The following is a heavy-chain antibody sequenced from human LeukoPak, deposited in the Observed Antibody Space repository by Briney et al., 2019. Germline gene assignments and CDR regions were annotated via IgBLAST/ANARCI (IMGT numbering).Heavy chain of an antibody. CDR2: ISDDGSSA. CDR1: GFTFRSYW. V-gene: IGHV3-74*01. J-gene: IGHJ6*02. CDR3: ARDGAEDDILTGYSSLYGMDV. Sequence: GGSLRLSCTASGFTFRSYWMHWVRQIPGKGLMWVSRISDDGSSASYADSVKGRFTISRDNAKNTLYLQMNSLRAEDTAVYYCARDGAEDDILTGYSSLYGMDVWGQGTTVTVSS. D-gene: IGHD3-9*01.